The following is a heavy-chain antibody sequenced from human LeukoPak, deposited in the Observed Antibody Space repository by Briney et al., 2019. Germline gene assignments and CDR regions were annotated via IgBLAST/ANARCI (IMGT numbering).Heavy chain of an antibody. CDR3: ARRAVNTRAFDI. CDR1: GFTFSSYA. J-gene: IGHJ3*02. CDR2: ISYDGSNK. D-gene: IGHD4-17*01. Sequence: PGGSLRLSCAASGFTFSSYAMHWVRQAPGKGLEWVAVISYDGSNKYYADSVKGRFTISRDNSKNTLYLQMGSLRAEDMAVYYCARRAVNTRAFDIWGQGTMVTVSS. V-gene: IGHV3-30*14.